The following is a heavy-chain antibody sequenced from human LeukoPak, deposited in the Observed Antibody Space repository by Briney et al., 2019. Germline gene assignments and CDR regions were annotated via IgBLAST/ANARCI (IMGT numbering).Heavy chain of an antibody. CDR3: ARARIDY. D-gene: IGHD1-14*01. CDR1: GFTFSSYW. J-gene: IGHJ4*02. Sequence: GGSLRLSCVGSGFTFSSYWMTWVRQAPGKGLEWVANIKDDGSEKYSVDSVKCRFTISRDNAKNLLYLQMSSLRAEDTAVYYCARARIDYWDQGTLVTVSS. V-gene: IGHV3-7*04. CDR2: IKDDGSEK.